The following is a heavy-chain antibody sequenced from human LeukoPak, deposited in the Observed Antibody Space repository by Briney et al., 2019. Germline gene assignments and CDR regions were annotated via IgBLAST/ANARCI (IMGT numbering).Heavy chain of an antibody. V-gene: IGHV2-5*01. D-gene: IGHD4-17*01. CDR1: GFSLSTSGVG. J-gene: IGHJ5*02. CDR3: AHRPRGYGDYEPSNWFDP. Sequence: KESGPTLVKPTQTLTLTCTFSGFSLSTSGVGVGWIRQPPGKALEWLALIYWNDDKRYSPSLKSRLTITKDTSKNQVVLTMTNMDPVDTATYYCAHRPRGYGDYEPSNWFDPWGQGTLVTVSS. CDR2: IYWNDDK.